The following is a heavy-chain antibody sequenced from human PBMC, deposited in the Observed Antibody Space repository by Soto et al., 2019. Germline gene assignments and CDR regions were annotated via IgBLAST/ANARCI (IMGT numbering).Heavy chain of an antibody. J-gene: IGHJ4*01. D-gene: IGHD5-12*01. CDR2: IYYSGST. CDR1: GVSISSGGYY. CDR3: ARDSGYSCYDLVGFFDY. Sequence: PSETLSLTCTVSGVSISSGGYYWSWIRQHPGKGLEWIGYIYYSGSTYYNPSLKSRVTISVDTSKNQFSLKLSSVTAADTAVYYCARDSGYSCYDLVGFFDYWGQGTLVTVSS. V-gene: IGHV4-31*03.